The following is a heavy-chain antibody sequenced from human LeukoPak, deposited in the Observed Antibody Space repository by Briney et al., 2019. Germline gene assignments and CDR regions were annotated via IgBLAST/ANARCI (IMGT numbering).Heavy chain of an antibody. V-gene: IGHV3-48*01. D-gene: IGHD2-8*01. CDR1: GFTFSSYS. CDR2: ISSISSTI. CDR3: AKDPDCTSGICNTFFDY. J-gene: IGHJ4*02. Sequence: GGYLRLSCAASGFTFSSYSMNWVRQAPGEGLGWVSYISSISSTIYYADSVKGRFTISRDNANNSLYLQMNSLRAEDTAVYSCAKDPDCTSGICNTFFDYWGQGTLVTVSS.